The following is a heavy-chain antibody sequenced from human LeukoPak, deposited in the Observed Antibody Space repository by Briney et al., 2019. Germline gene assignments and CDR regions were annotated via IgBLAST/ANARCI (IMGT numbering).Heavy chain of an antibody. Sequence: PGGSLRLSCAASGLTFSSYWMSWVRQAPGKRLEWVANMNIDGSEKYYADSAKGRFTISRDNARNSVYLQMNSLRVEDTAVYYCARDPVEWELLLDYWGQGTLVTVSS. J-gene: IGHJ4*02. V-gene: IGHV3-7*01. D-gene: IGHD1-26*01. CDR1: GLTFSSYW. CDR3: ARDPVEWELLLDY. CDR2: MNIDGSEK.